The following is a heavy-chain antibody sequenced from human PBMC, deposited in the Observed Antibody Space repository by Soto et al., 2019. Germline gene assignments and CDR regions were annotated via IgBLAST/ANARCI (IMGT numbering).Heavy chain of an antibody. CDR2: INGDGGST. D-gene: IGHD1-26*01. J-gene: IGHJ2*01. V-gene: IGHV3-74*01. Sequence: GGTLRLSCAASGFTFSRYCMNWVRQAPGKGLVWVPRINGDGGSTNYADSVRGRFTISRAKGNNTLYVQMNSVRAEDTGLYYCASVGGTSRLWYLDLWGRGTLVTVSS. CDR3: ASVGGTSRLWYLDL. CDR1: GFTFSRYC.